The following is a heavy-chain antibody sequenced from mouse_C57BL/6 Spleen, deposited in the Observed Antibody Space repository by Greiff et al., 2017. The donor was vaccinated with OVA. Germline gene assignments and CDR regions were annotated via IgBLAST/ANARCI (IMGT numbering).Heavy chain of an antibody. CDR3: TRRDWDGGFDY. CDR1: GYTFTSYW. J-gene: IGHJ2*01. Sequence: EVQLQQSGTVLARPGASVKLSCKTSGYTFTSYWMHWVKQRPGQGLEWIGAIYPGNSDTSYNQKFKGKAKLTAVTSASTAYMELSSLTNEDSAVYYCTRRDWDGGFDYWGQGTTLTVSS. CDR2: IYPGNSDT. D-gene: IGHD4-1*01. V-gene: IGHV1-5*01.